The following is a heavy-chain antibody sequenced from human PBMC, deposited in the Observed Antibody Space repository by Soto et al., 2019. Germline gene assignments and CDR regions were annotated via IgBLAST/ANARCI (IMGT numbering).Heavy chain of an antibody. V-gene: IGHV4-39*01. CDR3: ARQRGYCSSTSCYPQIDY. Sequence: SETLSLTCTVSGGSISSSNYYWGWTRQPPGKGLEWIGSIYYSGTTYHNPSLRSRVTISEDTSKNQFSLKVGSATAADTAVYYCARQRGYCSSTSCYPQIDYWGQGTLVTVSS. D-gene: IGHD2-2*01. CDR2: IYYSGTT. CDR1: GGSISSSNYY. J-gene: IGHJ4*02.